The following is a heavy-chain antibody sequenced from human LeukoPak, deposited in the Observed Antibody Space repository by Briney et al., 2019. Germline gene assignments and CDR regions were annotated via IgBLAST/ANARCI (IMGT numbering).Heavy chain of an antibody. Sequence: GGALRLSFAAAGFAFSSYAMSWVRRAPGKGGGWVSAIISSGGSTYYTDSVKGRFTISRDNSKNTLYLQMNSLRAEDTAVYYCAKEFVVVTAIRGYYFDYWGQGTLVTVSS. CDR3: AKEFVVVTAIRGYYFDY. CDR2: IISSGGST. J-gene: IGHJ4*02. V-gene: IGHV3-23*01. D-gene: IGHD2-21*02. CDR1: GFAFSSYA.